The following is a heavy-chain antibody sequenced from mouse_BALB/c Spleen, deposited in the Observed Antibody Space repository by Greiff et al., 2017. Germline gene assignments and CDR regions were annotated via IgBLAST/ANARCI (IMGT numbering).Heavy chain of an antibody. V-gene: IGHV14-3*02. CDR3: ARGGVLPMDY. Sequence: EVQVVESGAELVKPGASVKLSCTASGFNIKDTYMHWVKQRPEQGLEWIGRIDPANGNTKYDPKFQGKATITADTSSNTAYLQLSSLTSEDTAVYYCARGGVLPMDYWGQGTSVTVSS. CDR2: IDPANGNT. CDR1: GFNIKDTY. J-gene: IGHJ4*01.